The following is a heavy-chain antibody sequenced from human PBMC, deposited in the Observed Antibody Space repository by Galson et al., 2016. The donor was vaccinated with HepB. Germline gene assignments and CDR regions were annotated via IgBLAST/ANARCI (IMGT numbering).Heavy chain of an antibody. Sequence: SVKVSCKAVGGPFTNYAVNWVRQAPGQGLEWMGGIIPFFLTPSYSHKFQDRVTNSADQSTSTVFMELRMLTSEDTAVYFCARESTEYISTWVKFDFWGQGTRVAVSS. CDR3: ARESTEYISTWVKFDF. V-gene: IGHV1-69*13. CDR1: GGPFTNYA. CDR2: IIPFFLTP. D-gene: IGHD2-2*01. J-gene: IGHJ4*02.